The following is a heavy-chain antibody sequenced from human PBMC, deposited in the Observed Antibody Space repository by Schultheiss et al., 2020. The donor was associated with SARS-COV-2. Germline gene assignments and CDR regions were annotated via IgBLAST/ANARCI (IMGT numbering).Heavy chain of an antibody. CDR2: ISGSGGST. J-gene: IGHJ5*02. Sequence: GGSLRLSCAASGFTFSSYTMNWVRQAPGKGLEWVSAISGSGGSTYYADSVKGRFTISRDNAKNSLYLQMNSLRAEDTAVYYCARVGLYGQQPWGQGTLVTVSS. D-gene: IGHD6-13*01. CDR3: ARVGLYGQQP. V-gene: IGHV3-21*01. CDR1: GFTFSSYT.